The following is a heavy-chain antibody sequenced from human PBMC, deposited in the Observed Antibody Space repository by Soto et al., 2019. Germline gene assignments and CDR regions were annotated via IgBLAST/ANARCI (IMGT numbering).Heavy chain of an antibody. Sequence: SETLSLTCTVSGGSISTYYWGWIRQPPGKGPEWIGYIHYTGSTNYNPSLKSRVTMSVDTSNNQFSLKLRSVTAADTAVYYCARGKIIGPWGQGTLVTVSS. CDR1: GGSISTYY. CDR3: ARGKIIGP. D-gene: IGHD3-3*01. J-gene: IGHJ5*02. V-gene: IGHV4-59*01. CDR2: IHYTGST.